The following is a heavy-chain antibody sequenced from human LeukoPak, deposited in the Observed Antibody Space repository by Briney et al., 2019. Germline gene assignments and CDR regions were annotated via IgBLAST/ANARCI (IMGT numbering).Heavy chain of an antibody. CDR1: GGTFSSYA. Sequence: SSVKVSCKASGGTFSSYAIRWLGQAPGQGVAWMGGIIPSFGTANYAQKLQGRVTITADESTSTAYMELSSLGSDDTAVYYCAVIAAAGMFWFDPWGQGTLVTVSS. CDR2: IIPSFGTA. D-gene: IGHD6-13*01. CDR3: AVIAAAGMFWFDP. J-gene: IGHJ5*02. V-gene: IGHV1-69*13.